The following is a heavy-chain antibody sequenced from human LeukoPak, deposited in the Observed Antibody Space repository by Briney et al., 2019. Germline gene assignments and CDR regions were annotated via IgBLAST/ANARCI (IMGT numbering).Heavy chain of an antibody. Sequence: GGSLRLSCAASGFTFSSYAMSWVRQAPGKGLEWVSAISGSGGSTYYADSVKGRFTISRDNSKSTLYLQMNSRGSEDTAVYYCAKGLAVAAISPSDYWGQGTLVTVSS. J-gene: IGHJ4*02. V-gene: IGHV3-23*01. CDR3: AKGLAVAAISPSDY. CDR1: GFTFSSYA. CDR2: ISGSGGST. D-gene: IGHD6-19*01.